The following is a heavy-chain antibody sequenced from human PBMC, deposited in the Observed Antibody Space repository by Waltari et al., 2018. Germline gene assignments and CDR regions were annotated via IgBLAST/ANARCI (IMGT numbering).Heavy chain of an antibody. CDR1: GGSFSGYS. J-gene: IGHJ4*01. D-gene: IGHD3-3*01. CDR2: IKYSGTT. Sequence: QVQLQQWGAGLLKPSETLSLTCAVYGGSFSGYSWTWIRQSPGKGLEGIGEIKYSGTTQYNPSLKSRVTISGDASKNQLSLQLTSLTGADTAVYYCARTHMRYFGDLTVPTFIDYWGHGILVTVSS. CDR3: ARTHMRYFGDLTVPTFIDY. V-gene: IGHV4-34*02.